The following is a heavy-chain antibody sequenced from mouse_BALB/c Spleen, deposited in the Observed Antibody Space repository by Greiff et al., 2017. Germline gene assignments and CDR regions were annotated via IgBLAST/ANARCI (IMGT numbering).Heavy chain of an antibody. Sequence: EVKVVESGPELVKPGASVKISCKASGYSFTGYFMNWVKQSHGKSLEWIGRINPYNGDTFYNQKFKGKATLTVDKSSSTAHMELLSLTSEDSAVYYCGRGYGYDEGAWFAYWGQGTLVTVSA. CDR1: GYSFTGYF. D-gene: IGHD2-2*01. CDR3: GRGYGYDEGAWFAY. J-gene: IGHJ3*01. V-gene: IGHV1-37*01. CDR2: INPYNGDT.